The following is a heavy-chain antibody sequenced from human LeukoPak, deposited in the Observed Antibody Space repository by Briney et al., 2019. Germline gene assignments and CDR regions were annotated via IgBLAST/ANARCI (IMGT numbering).Heavy chain of an antibody. Sequence: SETLSLTCTVSGGSISSSRAYWGWIRQPPGKGLEWIGSIYYSGSTYYNPSLKSRVTISVDTSKNQFSLKLSSVTAADTAVYYCARHVEIAVAGPIDYWGQGTLVTVSS. CDR3: ARHVEIAVAGPIDY. CDR2: IYYSGST. J-gene: IGHJ4*02. D-gene: IGHD6-19*01. V-gene: IGHV4-39*01. CDR1: GGSISSSRAY.